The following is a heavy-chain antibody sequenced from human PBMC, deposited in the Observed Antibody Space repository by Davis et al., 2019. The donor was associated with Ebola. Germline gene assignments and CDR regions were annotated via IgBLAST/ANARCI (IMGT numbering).Heavy chain of an antibody. CDR1: GGTFSSYA. CDR2: IIPIFGTA. Sequence: AASVKVSCKASGGTFSSYAISRVRQAPGQGLEWMGGIIPIFGTANYAQKFQGRVTITAYESTSTAYMELSSLRSEDTAVYYCARTGMAALGGAFDIWGQGTMVTVSS. D-gene: IGHD6-13*01. CDR3: ARTGMAALGGAFDI. V-gene: IGHV1-69*13. J-gene: IGHJ3*02.